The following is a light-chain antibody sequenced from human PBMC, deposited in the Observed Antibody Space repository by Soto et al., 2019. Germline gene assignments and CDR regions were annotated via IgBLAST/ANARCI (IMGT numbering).Light chain of an antibody. V-gene: IGLV2-23*01. CDR2: EGS. CDR3: CSYAGSSSVV. J-gene: IGLJ2*01. CDR1: SRAVGTYTR. Sequence: QSALTQPASVSVSPGQSITISCTGTSRAVGTYTRVSWYQHYPGQAPKLIIYEGSKRPSWVSNRFSASKPGRTAALTISGLQPEDEADYYCCSYAGSSSVVFGGGTKLTVL.